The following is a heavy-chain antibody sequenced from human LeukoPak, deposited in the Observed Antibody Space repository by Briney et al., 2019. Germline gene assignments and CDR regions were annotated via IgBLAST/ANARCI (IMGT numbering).Heavy chain of an antibody. V-gene: IGHV4-31*03. CDR2: IYYSGST. Sequence: SQTLSLTCTVSGGSISSGGYYWSWIRQHPGKGLEWIGYIYYSGSTYYNPSLKSRVTISVDTSKNQFSLKQSSVTAADTAVYYCARSGLGRGETDYWGLGTLVTVSS. CDR3: ARSGLGRGETDY. D-gene: IGHD3-16*01. CDR1: GGSISSGGYY. J-gene: IGHJ4*02.